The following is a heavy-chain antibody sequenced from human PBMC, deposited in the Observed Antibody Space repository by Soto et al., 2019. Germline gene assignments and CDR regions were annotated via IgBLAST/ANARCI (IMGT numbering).Heavy chain of an antibody. CDR3: ATSPGMAANWFGP. D-gene: IGHD6-13*01. CDR1: GGSISSSSYY. CDR2: IYYSGST. J-gene: IGHJ5*02. Sequence: PSETLSLTCTVSGGSISSSSYYWGWIRQPPGKGLEWIGSIYYSGSTYYNPSLKSRVTISVDTSKNQFSLKLSSVTAADTAVYYCATSPGMAANWFGPCGQGTLVTVSS. V-gene: IGHV4-39*01.